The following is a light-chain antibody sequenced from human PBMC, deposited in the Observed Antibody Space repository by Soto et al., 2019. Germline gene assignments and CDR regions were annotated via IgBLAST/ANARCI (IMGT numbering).Light chain of an antibody. Sequence: QSALTQPPSVSGAPGQRVTISCTGTTSNIGAGYDVHWYQQLPGTAPKVLIFVNTNRPSGVPDRFSGSKSGTSASLAITGLQAEDEGDYYCQSYDGRLSAWVFGGGTKVTVL. CDR3: QSYDGRLSAWV. J-gene: IGLJ3*02. V-gene: IGLV1-40*01. CDR2: VNT. CDR1: TSNIGAGYD.